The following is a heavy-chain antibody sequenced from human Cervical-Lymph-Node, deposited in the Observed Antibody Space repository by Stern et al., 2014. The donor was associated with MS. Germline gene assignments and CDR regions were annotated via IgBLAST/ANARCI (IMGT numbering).Heavy chain of an antibody. J-gene: IGHJ6*02. V-gene: IGHV3-74*01. CDR3: ARQTSSYYYSGLDV. CDR1: GFTFGSYW. Sequence: EVQLVESGGGLVQPGGSLRLSCAASGFTFGSYWMHWVRQAPGKGLVWVSSINNDGRSTRYADSVRGRFTISRDNGKNTLHLQMNSLRAEDSAVYYCARQTSSYYYSGLDVWGQGTTVTVSS. CDR2: INNDGRST.